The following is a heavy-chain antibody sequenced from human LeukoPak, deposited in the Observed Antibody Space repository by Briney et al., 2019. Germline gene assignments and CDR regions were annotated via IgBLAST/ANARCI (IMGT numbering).Heavy chain of an antibody. CDR1: GGSISSYY. D-gene: IGHD1-1*01. CDR2: IYYSGST. J-gene: IGHJ5*02. V-gene: IGHV4-59*01. CDR3: ARLGYTTGTFWDWFDP. Sequence: SETLSLPCTVSGGSISSYYWSWIRQPPEKGLEGIGYIYYSGSTNYNPSLKSRVTISVDTSKNQFSLKLSSVTAADTAVYYCARLGYTTGTFWDWFDPWGQGTLVTVSS.